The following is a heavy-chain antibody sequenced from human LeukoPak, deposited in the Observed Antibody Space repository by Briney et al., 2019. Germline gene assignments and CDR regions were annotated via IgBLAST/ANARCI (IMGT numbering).Heavy chain of an antibody. V-gene: IGHV1-18*01. D-gene: IGHD2-15*01. CDR1: GYTFTSYG. CDR3: ARSSGYCSGGSCYWFDYYYYYMDV. CDR2: ISAYNGNT. Sequence: GASVKVSCEASGYTFTSYGISWLRQAPGQGLAWMGWISAYNGNTNYAQKIQGRVTMTTDTSTSTAYMELRSLRSADTAVYYCARSSGYCSGGSCYWFDYYYYYMDVWGKGTTVTVSS. J-gene: IGHJ6*03.